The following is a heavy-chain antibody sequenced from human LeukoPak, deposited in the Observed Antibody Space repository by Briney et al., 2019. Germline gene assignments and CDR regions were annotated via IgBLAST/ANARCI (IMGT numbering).Heavy chain of an antibody. V-gene: IGHV1-18*01. CDR2: ISTYNGNR. D-gene: IGHD3-22*01. Sequence: GASVKVSCKASGYTFTSYGISWVRQAPGQGLEWMGWISTYNGNRNYAQKFQGRVTMTTDTSTSTAYMELRSLRSDDTAVYYCASSPRYYYDSSGYWGFDPWGQGTLVTVSS. CDR3: ASSPRYYYDSSGYWGFDP. J-gene: IGHJ5*02. CDR1: GYTFTSYG.